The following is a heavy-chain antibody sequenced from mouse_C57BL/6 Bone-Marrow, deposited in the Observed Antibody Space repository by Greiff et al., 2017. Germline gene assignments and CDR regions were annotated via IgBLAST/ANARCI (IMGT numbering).Heavy chain of an antibody. CDR3: ARKFYDGSDY. Sequence: EVQLQQPGPELVKPGASVKMSCKASGYTFTDYSMHWVKQRHGKSLEWIGYINPNNGGTNYNQKFKGKATLTVNKSSSTAYMELRSLTSEDSAVYYCARKFYDGSDYWGQGTTLTVSS. V-gene: IGHV1-22*01. D-gene: IGHD2-3*01. J-gene: IGHJ2*01. CDR2: INPNNGGT. CDR1: GYTFTDYS.